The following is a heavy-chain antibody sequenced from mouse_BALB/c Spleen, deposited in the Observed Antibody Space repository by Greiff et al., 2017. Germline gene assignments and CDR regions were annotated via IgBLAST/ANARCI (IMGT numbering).Heavy chain of an antibody. CDR2: IDPANGNT. D-gene: IGHD1-1*01. J-gene: IGHJ4*01. CDR1: GFNIKDTY. V-gene: IGHV14-3*02. CDR3: AREEELLRRGYYAMDY. Sequence: EVQLQQSGAELVKPGASVKLSCTASGFNIKDTYMHWVKQRPEQGLEWIGRIDPANGNTKYDPKFQGKATITADTSSNTAYLQLSSLTSEDTAVYYCAREEELLRRGYYAMDYWGQGTSVTVSS.